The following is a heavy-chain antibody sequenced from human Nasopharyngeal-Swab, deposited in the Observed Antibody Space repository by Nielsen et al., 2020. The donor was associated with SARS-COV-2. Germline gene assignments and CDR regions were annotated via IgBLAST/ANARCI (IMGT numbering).Heavy chain of an antibody. V-gene: IGHV3-21*01. CDR1: GFTFNNYN. CDR3: ARDGLDYDFWSAYFMDV. J-gene: IGHJ6*02. D-gene: IGHD3-3*01. Sequence: GESLKISCAASGFTFNNYNFNWVRQAPGKGLEWVSSISSSSSYIYYADSVKGRFTISRDNAKNSLYLQMNSLRAEDTAVYYCARDGLDYDFWSAYFMDVWVQGTTVTVSS. CDR2: ISSSSSYI.